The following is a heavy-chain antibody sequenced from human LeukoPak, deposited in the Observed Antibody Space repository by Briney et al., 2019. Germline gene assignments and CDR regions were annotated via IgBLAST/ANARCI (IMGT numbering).Heavy chain of an antibody. D-gene: IGHD6-13*01. Sequence: GGSLRLSCAASGFTFSSYGMHWVRQAPGKGLGWVAVIWCDGSNKYYADSVKGRFTISRDNSKNTLYLQMNSLRAEDTAVCYCARASSSWQFDYWGQGTLVTVSS. CDR1: GFTFSSYG. CDR2: IWCDGSNK. V-gene: IGHV3-33*01. CDR3: ARASSSWQFDY. J-gene: IGHJ4*02.